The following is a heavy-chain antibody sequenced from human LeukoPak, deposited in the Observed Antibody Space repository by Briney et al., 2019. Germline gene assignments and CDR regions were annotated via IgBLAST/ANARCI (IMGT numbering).Heavy chain of an antibody. CDR1: GYTLTELS. V-gene: IGHV1-24*01. Sequence: ASVKVSCKVSGYTLTELSMHWVRQAPGKGLEWMGGFDPEDGETIYAQKFQGRVTMTEDTSTDTAYMELSSLRSEDTAVYYCASISSHFLRPPYFAYWGQGSLVTVSS. J-gene: IGHJ4*02. CDR2: FDPEDGET. D-gene: IGHD2/OR15-2a*01. CDR3: ASISSHFLRPPYFAY.